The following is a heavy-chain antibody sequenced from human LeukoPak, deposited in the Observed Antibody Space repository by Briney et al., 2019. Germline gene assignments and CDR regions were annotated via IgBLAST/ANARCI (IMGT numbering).Heavy chain of an antibody. CDR3: ARGGPSTVTDFDY. D-gene: IGHD4-17*01. V-gene: IGHV4-30-4*01. J-gene: IGHJ4*02. CDR2: IYYSGST. Sequence: SETLSLTCTVSGGSIRSGDYYWSWIRQPPGKGLEWIGYIYYSGSTYYNPSLKSRVTISVDTSKNQFSLKLSSVTAADTAVYYCARGGPSTVTDFDYWGQGALVTVSS. CDR1: GGSIRSGDYY.